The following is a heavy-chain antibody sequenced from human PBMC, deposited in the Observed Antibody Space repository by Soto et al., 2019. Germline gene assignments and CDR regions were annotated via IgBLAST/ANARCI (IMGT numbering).Heavy chain of an antibody. CDR3: ARSVAVPGAHIDY. J-gene: IGHJ4*02. CDR2: VYYTGST. V-gene: IGHV4-59*01. Sequence: SETLSLTCSVSGGSTSGSYWSWIRQSPGKGLEWLGYVYYTGSTNYSPSLRSRVSISVDTSKNEFSLRLSSVTAADTAVYFCARSVAVPGAHIDYWGQGTQVTVSS. CDR1: GGSTSGSY. D-gene: IGHD6-19*01.